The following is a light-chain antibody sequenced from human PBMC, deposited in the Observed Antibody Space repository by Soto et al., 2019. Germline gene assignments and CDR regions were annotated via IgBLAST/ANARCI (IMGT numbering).Light chain of an antibody. CDR3: QQYDNYYT. J-gene: IGKJ2*01. CDR1: QSISSW. Sequence: IELTQSPSTLSASVGDGGTIACRASQSISSWLAWYQQKPGQAPKLLIYKASSLESGVPSRFSGSGSGTEFTITISSLPPEDVATYYCQQYDNYYTFGQGTKVDIK. V-gene: IGKV1-5*03. CDR2: KAS.